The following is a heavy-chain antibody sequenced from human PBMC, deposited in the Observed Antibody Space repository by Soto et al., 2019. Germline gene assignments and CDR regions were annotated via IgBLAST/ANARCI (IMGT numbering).Heavy chain of an antibody. Sequence: RRLSCAASGFTFSSYWMHWVRQAPGEGLVWVSRINSDGSSTSYADSVKGRFTISRDNAKNTLYLQMNSLRAEDTAVYYCARDILKPGDYLDYWGQGTLVTVSS. CDR1: GFTFSSYW. CDR2: INSDGSST. CDR3: ARDILKPGDYLDY. J-gene: IGHJ4*02. V-gene: IGHV3-74*01. D-gene: IGHD2-2*01.